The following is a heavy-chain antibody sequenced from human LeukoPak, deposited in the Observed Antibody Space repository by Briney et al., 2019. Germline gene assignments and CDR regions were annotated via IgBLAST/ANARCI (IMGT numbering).Heavy chain of an antibody. Sequence: ASVKVSCKASGYTFTSYGITWARQAPGQGLEWMGLINPSGGTTRYAQKFQGRVTMTRDLSTSTDYMELSSLRSDDTAVYFCARDNSVGDYAWWFDPWGQGTLVTVSS. CDR2: INPSGGTT. CDR3: ARDNSVGDYAWWFDP. V-gene: IGHV1-46*01. D-gene: IGHD1-26*01. CDR1: GYTFTSYG. J-gene: IGHJ5*02.